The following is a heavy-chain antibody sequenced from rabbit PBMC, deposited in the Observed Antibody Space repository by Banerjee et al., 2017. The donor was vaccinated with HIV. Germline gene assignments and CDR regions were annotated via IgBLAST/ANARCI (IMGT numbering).Heavy chain of an antibody. V-gene: IGHV1S45*01. J-gene: IGHJ4*01. Sequence: QEQLEESGGGLVKPEGSLTLTCKASGFDLSSYYYMCWVRQAPRKGLEWIACIVAGSDGMTYYASWAKGRFTISKTSSTTVTLQMSSLTAADTATYFCASSAGSNQYPYYFDLWGPGTLVTVS. CDR2: IVAGSDGMT. CDR1: GFDLSSYYY. CDR3: ASSAGSNQYPYYFDL. D-gene: IGHD4-2*01.